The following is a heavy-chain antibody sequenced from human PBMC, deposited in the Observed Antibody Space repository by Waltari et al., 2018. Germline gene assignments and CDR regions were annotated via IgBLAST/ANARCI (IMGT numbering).Heavy chain of an antibody. CDR2: IIPIFGTT. D-gene: IGHD3-16*02. J-gene: IGHJ2*01. V-gene: IGHV1-69*13. CDR1: GGTFSSYA. Sequence: QVQLVQSGAEVKKPGSSVKISCKASGGTFSSYALNWVGQAPGQGLEWMGRIIPIFGTTNSAQKFQGRVSITADKSTSTAYMELSSLRSEDTAVYFCARGLHLGELSLYDWSFDLWGRGTLVTVSS. CDR3: ARGLHLGELSLYDWSFDL.